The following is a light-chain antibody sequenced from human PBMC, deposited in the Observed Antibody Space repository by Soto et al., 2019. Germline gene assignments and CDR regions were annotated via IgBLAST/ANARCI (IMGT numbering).Light chain of an antibody. CDR2: RND. CDR3: AACDDSLNGVI. Sequence: QSVLTQPPSASGTPGQRVTISCSGGRSNLETNSVSWYQLLPGTAPKLLIYRNDKRPSGVPDRLSGSKSGTSGSLAISGLQSEDEGAYYRAACDDSLNGVICGGGTKLTVL. CDR1: RSNLETNS. V-gene: IGLV1-44*01. J-gene: IGLJ2*01.